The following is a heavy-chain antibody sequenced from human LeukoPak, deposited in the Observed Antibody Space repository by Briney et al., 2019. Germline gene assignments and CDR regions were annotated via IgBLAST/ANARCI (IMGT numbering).Heavy chain of an antibody. Sequence: PGGSLRLSCAASANTVNIRAVRWGCQAPGKGLEWVSSISDSGGSTYYADSVRGRFTISRDKSKNTMYLQMSSLRAEATAVYYCAKMYLYHFGGCEYWGQGTLDTVSS. V-gene: IGHV3-23*01. CDR1: ANTVNIRA. J-gene: IGHJ4*02. D-gene: IGHD3-16*01. CDR3: AKMYLYHFGGCEY. CDR2: ISDSGGST.